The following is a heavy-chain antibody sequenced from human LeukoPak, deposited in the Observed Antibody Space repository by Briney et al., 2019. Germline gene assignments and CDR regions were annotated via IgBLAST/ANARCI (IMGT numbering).Heavy chain of an antibody. CDR3: ARGDLYDGGGRNWFDP. V-gene: IGHV4-39*07. CDR1: GGSISSSSHY. CDR2: VST. Sequence: SETLSLTCTVSGGSISSSSHYWGWIRQPPGKGLEWIGVSTYYNPSLKNRVTISRDTSKNQFSLRLTSVTAADTAVYYCARGDLYDGGGRNWFDPWGQGTLVTVSS. J-gene: IGHJ5*02. D-gene: IGHD3-16*01.